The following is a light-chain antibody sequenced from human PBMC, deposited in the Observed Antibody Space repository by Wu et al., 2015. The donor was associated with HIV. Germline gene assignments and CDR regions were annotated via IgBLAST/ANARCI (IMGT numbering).Light chain of an antibody. CDR3: QQRTSWPLT. CDR1: QSISSY. J-gene: IGKJ5*01. V-gene: IGKV3-11*01. CDR2: GAS. Sequence: EIVLTQSPATLSLSPGETATLSCRASQSISSYLAWYQQKPGQAPRLLIYGASNRATGIPARFSGRGSGTDFTLTISSLEPEDFAVYYCQQRTSWPLTFGQGTRLEIK.